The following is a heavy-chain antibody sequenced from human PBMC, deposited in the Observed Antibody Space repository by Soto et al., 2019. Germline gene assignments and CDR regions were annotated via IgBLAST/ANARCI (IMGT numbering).Heavy chain of an antibody. D-gene: IGHD2-8*01. CDR1: GDCSENDV. CDR2: FYHSGTT. V-gene: IGHV4-59*13. Sequence: PWGTLALSCAVSGDCSENDVWRWGGQRPGKGLEWSGHFYHSGTTNYIPALKSRVTISIDQSKNQFSLRLNSVTAADTAVYFCARDPGYCTNGVCPIFAFCGQGIPVTVS. CDR3: ARDPGYCTNGVCPIFAF. J-gene: IGHJ4*02.